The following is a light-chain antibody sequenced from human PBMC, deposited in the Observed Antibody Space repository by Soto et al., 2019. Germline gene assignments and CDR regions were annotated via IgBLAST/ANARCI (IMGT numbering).Light chain of an antibody. Sequence: EIVMTQSPATLSVSPGERATLTCRASQSVRSDLAWYQQKPGQAPRLLIYGASTRATGIPARFSGSGSGTEFTLTVSSLQSEDFAVYYCQQYNIWPTFGQGTKLEIK. CDR1: QSVRSD. J-gene: IGKJ1*01. CDR2: GAS. CDR3: QQYNIWPT. V-gene: IGKV3-15*01.